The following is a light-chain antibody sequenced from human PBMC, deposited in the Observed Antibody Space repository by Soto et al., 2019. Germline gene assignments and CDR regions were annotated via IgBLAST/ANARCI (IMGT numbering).Light chain of an antibody. CDR2: GAS. CDR1: QSVSSN. V-gene: IGKV3-15*01. J-gene: IGKJ1*01. Sequence: EIVMTQSPATLSVSPGERATLSCRASQSVSSNLAWYQQKPGQAPRLLIYGASTRATGIPARFSGSGPGTXXXXXXXXXQSEDXAXXYCQXXNNWPPWTFGQGTKVEIK. CDR3: QXXNNWPPWT.